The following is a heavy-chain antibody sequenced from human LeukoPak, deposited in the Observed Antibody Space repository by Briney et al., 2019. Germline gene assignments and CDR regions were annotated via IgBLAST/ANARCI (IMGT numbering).Heavy chain of an antibody. V-gene: IGHV3-30*18. J-gene: IGHJ4*02. Sequence: GGSLGLSCAASGFTFSSYGMHWVRQAPGKGLEWVAVISYDGSNKYYADSVKGRFTISRDNSKSTLYLQMNSLRAEDTAVYYCAKDGPYSGSTESPFDYWGQGTLVTVSS. CDR2: ISYDGSNK. CDR3: AKDGPYSGSTESPFDY. D-gene: IGHD1-26*01. CDR1: GFTFSSYG.